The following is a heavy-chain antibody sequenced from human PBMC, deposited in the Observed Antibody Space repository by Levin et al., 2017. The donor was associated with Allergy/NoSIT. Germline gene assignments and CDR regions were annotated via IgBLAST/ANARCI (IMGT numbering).Heavy chain of an antibody. CDR3: ARVAGTAYFDY. J-gene: IGHJ4*02. CDR2: INHSGST. Sequence: SETLSLTCAVYGGSFSGYYWSWIRQPPGKGLEWIGEINHSGSTNYNPSLKSRVTISVDTSKNQFSLKLSSVTAADTAVYYCARVAGTAYFDYWGQGTLVTVSS. CDR1: GGSFSGYY. D-gene: IGHD6-19*01. V-gene: IGHV4-34*01.